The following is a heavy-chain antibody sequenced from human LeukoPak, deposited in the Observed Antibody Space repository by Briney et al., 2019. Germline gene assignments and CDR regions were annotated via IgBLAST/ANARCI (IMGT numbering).Heavy chain of an antibody. D-gene: IGHD3-3*01. CDR3: ASLKYDFWSGYYSDY. Sequence: SETLSLTCTVSGGSISSYYWSWIRQPPGKGLEWIGYIYYSGSTYYNPSLKGRVSISIDTSKNQFSLELRSVTAADTADYYCASLKYDFWSGYYSDYWGQGTLVTVPS. CDR1: GGSISSYY. V-gene: IGHV4-59*08. J-gene: IGHJ4*02. CDR2: IYYSGST.